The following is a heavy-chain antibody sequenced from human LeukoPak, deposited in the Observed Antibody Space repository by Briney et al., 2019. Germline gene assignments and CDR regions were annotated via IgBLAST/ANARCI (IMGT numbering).Heavy chain of an antibody. Sequence: GGSLRLSCAASGFTLSSYSMNWVRQAPGKGLEWVSSISSSSSYIYYADSVKGRFTISRDDAKNSLYLQMNSLRAEDTAVYYCARDLTVSYYYYGMDVWGQGTTVTVSS. CDR3: ARDLTVSYYYYGMDV. D-gene: IGHD4-17*01. CDR1: GFTLSSYS. J-gene: IGHJ6*02. CDR2: ISSSSSYI. V-gene: IGHV3-21*01.